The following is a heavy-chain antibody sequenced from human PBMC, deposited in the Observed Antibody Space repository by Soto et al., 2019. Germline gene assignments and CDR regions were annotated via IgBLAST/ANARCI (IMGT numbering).Heavy chain of an antibody. CDR3: ARNGWGMATVGM. CDR2: IYSGGTT. V-gene: IGHV3-53*01. Sequence: EVQLVESGGGLVQPGGSLRLSCAASGFTVSNNYMIWFRLPPGKGLEWVSLIYSGGTTYYADSVKGRFTISRDNSKNTLYIQMHSLRVEDTAVYYCARNGWGMATVGMWGPGTLVTVSS. D-gene: IGHD4-4*01. CDR1: GFTVSNNY. J-gene: IGHJ4*02.